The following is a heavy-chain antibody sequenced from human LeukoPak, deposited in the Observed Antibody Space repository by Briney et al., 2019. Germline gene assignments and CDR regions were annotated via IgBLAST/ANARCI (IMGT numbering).Heavy chain of an antibody. J-gene: IGHJ4*02. V-gene: IGHV3-30*14. Sequence: GRSLRLSCAASGFTFSSYAMHWVRQAPGKGLEWVAVISYDGSNKYYADSVKGRFTISRDNSKNTLYLQMNSLRAEDTAVYYCARGPDYWGQGTLVTVSS. CDR1: GFTFSSYA. CDR3: ARGPDY. CDR2: ISYDGSNK.